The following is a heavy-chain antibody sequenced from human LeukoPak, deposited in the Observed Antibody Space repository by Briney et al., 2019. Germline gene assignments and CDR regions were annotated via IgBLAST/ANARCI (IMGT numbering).Heavy chain of an antibody. CDR3: ARDLSSSWSIRFDP. Sequence: SETLSLTCTVSGGSLSSYYWSWIRQPAGKGLEWIGRVFTSGSTNYNPSLKSRVTISVDKSNNQFSLKLTSVTAADTAVYYCARDLSSSWSIRFDPWGRGTLVTVSS. D-gene: IGHD6-13*01. J-gene: IGHJ5*02. V-gene: IGHV4-4*07. CDR1: GGSLSSYY. CDR2: VFTSGST.